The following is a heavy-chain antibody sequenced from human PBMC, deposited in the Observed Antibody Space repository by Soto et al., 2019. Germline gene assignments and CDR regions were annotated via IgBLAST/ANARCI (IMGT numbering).Heavy chain of an antibody. J-gene: IGHJ4*02. CDR1: GFNFSDRY. V-gene: IGHV3-72*01. CDR2: SSNKANSYTT. Sequence: EGQLVESGGGLVPPGGSLRLSCEVSGFNFSDRYMDWVRQAPGRGLEWVGRSSNKANSYTTLYATSVKGSFTVSRDDSKNLFLLKMNSLKTEDTAVYYCVRGYGGVDYWCQGALVTVSS. CDR3: VRGYGGVDY. D-gene: IGHD2-21*01.